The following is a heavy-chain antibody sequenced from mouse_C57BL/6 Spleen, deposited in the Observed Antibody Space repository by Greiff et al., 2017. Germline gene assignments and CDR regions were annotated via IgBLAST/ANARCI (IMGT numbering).Heavy chain of an antibody. V-gene: IGHV1-81*01. CDR1: GYTFTSYG. Sequence: QVQLQQSGAELARPGASVKLSCKASGYTFTSYGISWVKQRTGQGLEWIGEIYPRSGNTYYNEKFKGKATLTADKSSSTAYMELRSLTSEDSAVYFCARDYGNSWPGAMDYWGQGTSVTVSS. CDR3: ARDYGNSWPGAMDY. D-gene: IGHD1-1*01. J-gene: IGHJ4*01. CDR2: IYPRSGNT.